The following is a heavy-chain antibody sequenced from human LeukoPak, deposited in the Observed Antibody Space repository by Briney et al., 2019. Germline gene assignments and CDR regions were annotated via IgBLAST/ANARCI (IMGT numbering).Heavy chain of an antibody. CDR1: GFTFSSYE. Sequence: GGSLRLSCAASGFTFSSYEMNWVRQAPGKGLEWVSYISSGSTIYYADSVKGRFTISRGNAKNSLYLQMNSLRAEDTAVYYCAREGSNGGYYYYGMDVWGQGTTVTVSS. V-gene: IGHV3-48*03. D-gene: IGHD4-11*01. CDR2: ISSGSTI. CDR3: AREGSNGGYYYYGMDV. J-gene: IGHJ6*02.